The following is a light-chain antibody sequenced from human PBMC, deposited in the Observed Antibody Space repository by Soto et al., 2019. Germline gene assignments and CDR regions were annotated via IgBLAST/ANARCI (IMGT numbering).Light chain of an antibody. CDR2: GAS. CDR1: QSVSSN. CDR3: QQRNVWPPIT. J-gene: IGKJ5*01. Sequence: IVLTHSPGTLSLSPCERVTLSCRASQSVSSNLAWYQQKPGQAPRLLIYGASTRATGIPARFSGSGSGTDFTLTINSLEPEDFAVYYCQQRNVWPPITFGQGTRLEI. V-gene: IGKV3-11*01.